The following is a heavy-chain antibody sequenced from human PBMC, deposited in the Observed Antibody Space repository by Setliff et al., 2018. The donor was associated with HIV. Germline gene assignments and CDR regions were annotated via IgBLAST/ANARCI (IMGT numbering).Heavy chain of an antibody. J-gene: IGHJ6*03. D-gene: IGHD2-15*01. Sequence: GGSLRLSCAASGFRFRSYWMSWVRQAPGKGLEWVSYITGSSDTIYYADSVKGRFTISRDNAKNSLYLQMHSLRAEDTAIYYCAKMTPSYYFYMDAWGNGTTVTVSS. CDR2: ITGSSDTI. CDR3: AKMTPSYYFYMDA. CDR1: GFRFRSYW. V-gene: IGHV3-48*04.